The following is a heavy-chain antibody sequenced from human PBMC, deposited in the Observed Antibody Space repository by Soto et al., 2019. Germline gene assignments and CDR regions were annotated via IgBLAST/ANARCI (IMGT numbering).Heavy chain of an antibody. CDR3: ARQSGSYPCFDY. Sequence: PGGSLRLSCAASGFTFSSYSMNWVRQAPGKGLEWVSSISSSSSYIYYADSVKGRFTISRDSAKNSLYLQMNSLRAEDTAVYYCARQSGSYPCFDYWGQGTLVTVSS. D-gene: IGHD1-26*01. CDR1: GFTFSSYS. J-gene: IGHJ4*02. V-gene: IGHV3-21*01. CDR2: ISSSSSYI.